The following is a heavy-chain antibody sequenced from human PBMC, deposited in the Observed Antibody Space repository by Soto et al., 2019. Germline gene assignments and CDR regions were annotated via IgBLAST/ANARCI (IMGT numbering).Heavy chain of an antibody. V-gene: IGHV1-69*13. CDR1: GGTFSRYA. CDR2: ITPMFGTA. Sequence: GASVKVSCKASGGTFSRYAISWVRQAPGQGLEWMGGITPMFGTANYAQKFQGRVTITADESTSTAYMELSSLRSEDTALYYCAGQFHYESSGYYYAYWGQGTLVTVSS. J-gene: IGHJ4*02. CDR3: AGQFHYESSGYYYAY. D-gene: IGHD3-22*01.